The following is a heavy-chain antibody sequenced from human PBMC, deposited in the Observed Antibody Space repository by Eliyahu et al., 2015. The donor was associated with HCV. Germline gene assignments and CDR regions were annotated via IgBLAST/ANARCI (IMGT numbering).Heavy chain of an antibody. V-gene: IGHV2-5*01. J-gene: IGHJ5*02. CDR1: GFSLSXSGVG. Sequence: QITLKESGPTLVKPTQTLTLTCTFSGFSLSXSGVGVGWIRQPPGKALEWLALIYWNDDKRYSPSLKSRLTITKDTSKNQVVLTMTNMDPVDTATYYCAHRTQLRYFEPGKGWFDPWGQGTLVTVSS. CDR2: IYWNDDK. D-gene: IGHD3-9*01. CDR3: AHRTQLRYFEPGKGWFDP.